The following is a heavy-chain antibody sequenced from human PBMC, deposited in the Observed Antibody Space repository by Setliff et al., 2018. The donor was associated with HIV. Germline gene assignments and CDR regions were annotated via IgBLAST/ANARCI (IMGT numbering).Heavy chain of an antibody. CDR3: ARETDSSGWFFDY. V-gene: IGHV4-38-2*02. D-gene: IGHD6-19*01. CDR1: GYSISSGYF. J-gene: IGHJ4*02. Sequence: KTSETLSLTCAVSGYSISSGYFWAWIRQPPGKGLEWIGSMFHSGSTYYNPSLRSRVTLSLDRSDNHFSLNLSSVTAADTAVYYCARETDSSGWFFDYWGQGTLVTVSS. CDR2: MFHSGST.